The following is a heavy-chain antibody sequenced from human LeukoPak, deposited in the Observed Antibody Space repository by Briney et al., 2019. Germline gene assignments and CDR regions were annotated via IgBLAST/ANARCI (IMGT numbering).Heavy chain of an antibody. D-gene: IGHD3-10*01. CDR2: SNTDNDNI. J-gene: IGHJ6*03. V-gene: IGHV1-18*01. CDR1: GYRFTSYG. CDR3: ARGGGGGYNYHYMDV. Sequence: GASVKVSCKASGYRFTSYGISWVRQAPGQGLEWLGWSNTDNDNINYGQKVQDRVTRTTYTSATTTYMELRSLRSDATAVYYCARGGGGGYNYHYMDVWGKGTTVAVSS.